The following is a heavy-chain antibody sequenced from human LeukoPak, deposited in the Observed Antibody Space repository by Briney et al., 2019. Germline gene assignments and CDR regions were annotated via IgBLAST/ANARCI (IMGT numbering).Heavy chain of an antibody. D-gene: IGHD1-14*01. Sequence: SVKVSCKASGGTFRSYAISWVRQAPGQGLEWMGGIIPIFGTANYAQKFQGRVTITTDESTSTAYMELSSLRSEDTAVYYCARGKRNINWFDPWGQGTLVTVSS. V-gene: IGHV1-69*05. J-gene: IGHJ5*02. CDR1: GGTFRSYA. CDR2: IIPIFGTA. CDR3: ARGKRNINWFDP.